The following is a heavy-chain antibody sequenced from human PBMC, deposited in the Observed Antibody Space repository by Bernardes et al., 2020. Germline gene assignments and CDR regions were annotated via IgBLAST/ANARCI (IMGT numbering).Heavy chain of an antibody. Sequence: GGSLRLSCTASGFTFGDYAVNWVRQAPGKGLEWVGFIRPKTYRGTTEYAASVKGRFSISRDDFKSIAYLEMNSLNTDDTAVYFCTRGPIPSFCVTTTCYFYWYSDLWGRGTLVTVSS. J-gene: IGHJ2*01. CDR2: IRPKTYRGTT. V-gene: IGHV3-49*04. CDR1: GFTFGDYA. CDR3: TRGPIPSFCVTTTCYFYWYSDL. D-gene: IGHD2-2*01.